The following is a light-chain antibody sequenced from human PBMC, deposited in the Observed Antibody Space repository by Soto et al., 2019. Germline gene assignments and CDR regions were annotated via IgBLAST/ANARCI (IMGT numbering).Light chain of an antibody. V-gene: IGKV3-20*01. CDR1: QSVSSSY. J-gene: IGKJ3*01. Sequence: EIVLTQSPGTLSLSPGERATLSCRASQSVSSSYLAWYQQKPDQAPRLIIYGASSRATGIPDRISGSGSGTYFTLTISRLEHEYSAVYYCQQYGSSPSTFGPGTKVDIK. CDR3: QQYGSSPST. CDR2: GAS.